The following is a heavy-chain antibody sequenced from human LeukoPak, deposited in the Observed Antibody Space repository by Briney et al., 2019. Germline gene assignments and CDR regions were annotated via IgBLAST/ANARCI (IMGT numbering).Heavy chain of an antibody. CDR3: AREKLLWFGLDP. J-gene: IGHJ5*02. CDR1: GGSFSGYY. Sequence: PSETLSLTCAVYGGSFSGYYWSWIRQPPGKGLEWIGEINHSGSTNYNPSLKSRVSISVDTSKNQFSLKLSSVTAAYTAVYYCAREKLLWFGLDPWGQGTLVTVSS. CDR2: INHSGST. D-gene: IGHD3-10*01. V-gene: IGHV4-34*01.